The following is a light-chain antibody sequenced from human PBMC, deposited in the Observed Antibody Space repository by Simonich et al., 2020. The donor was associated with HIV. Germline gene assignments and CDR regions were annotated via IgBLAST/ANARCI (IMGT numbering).Light chain of an antibody. J-gene: IGKJ1*01. CDR3: QHYNNWPPGT. CDR2: DAS. CDR1: QSVSNN. Sequence: EIVMTQSPATLSVSPGERATLSCRASQSVSNNLAWYQQKPGQAPRLLIYDASNRATGIPARFSGSGSGTEFTLTISSLHSEDFALYYCQHYNNWPPGTFGLGTRVEIK. V-gene: IGKV3D-15*01.